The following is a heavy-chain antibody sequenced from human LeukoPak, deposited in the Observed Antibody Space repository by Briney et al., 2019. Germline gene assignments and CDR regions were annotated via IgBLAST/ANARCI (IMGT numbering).Heavy chain of an antibody. CDR3: ARDYYGSGISPFDY. Sequence: GGSLRLSCAASGFTFSSYAMHWVRQAPGKGLEWVAVISYDGSNKYYADSVKGRFTISRDNSKNTLYLQMNSLRAEDTAVYYCARDYYGSGISPFDYWGQGTLVTVSS. CDR2: ISYDGSNK. D-gene: IGHD3-10*01. J-gene: IGHJ4*02. V-gene: IGHV3-30-3*01. CDR1: GFTFSSYA.